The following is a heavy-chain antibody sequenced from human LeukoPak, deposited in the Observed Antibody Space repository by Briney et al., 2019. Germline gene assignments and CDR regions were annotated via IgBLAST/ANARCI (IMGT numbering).Heavy chain of an antibody. J-gene: IGHJ4*02. D-gene: IGHD6-19*01. Sequence: SGGSLRLSCAASGFTFSNFAMSWVRQAPGKGLEWVSAIGGNDGTTYYADSVKGRFTISRDNSKNTLYLQMNSLRAEDTAVYYCAKGVSGWPYYFDFWGQGTLVTVSS. V-gene: IGHV3-23*01. CDR1: GFTFSNFA. CDR2: IGGNDGTT. CDR3: AKGVSGWPYYFDF.